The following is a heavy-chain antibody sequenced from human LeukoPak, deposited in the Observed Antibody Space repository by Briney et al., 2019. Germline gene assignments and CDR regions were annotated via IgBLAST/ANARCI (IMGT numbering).Heavy chain of an antibody. J-gene: IGHJ4*02. CDR3: VKRAGYGYPYYFDY. V-gene: IGHV3-21*01. Sequence: GGSLRLSCAASGFTFSTYSMNWVRQAPGKGLEWVSFISSSSNYIYYADSVKGRFTISRDNAKNSLFLQMNSLRAEDTAVYYCVKRAGYGYPYYFDYWGQGTLVTVSS. CDR1: GFTFSTYS. D-gene: IGHD5-18*01. CDR2: ISSSSNYI.